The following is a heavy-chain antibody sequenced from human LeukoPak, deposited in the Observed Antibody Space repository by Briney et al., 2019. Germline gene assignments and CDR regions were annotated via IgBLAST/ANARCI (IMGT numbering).Heavy chain of an antibody. CDR1: GYSFTSYG. CDR3: ARVVWSPMVRGVIIAFDY. Sequence: ASVKVSCKASGYSFTSYGISWVRQAPGQGIEGMGWISAYNGNTNYAQKLQGRVTMTTDTSTSTAYMELRSLRSEDTAVYYCARVVWSPMVRGVIIAFDYWGQGTLVTVSS. D-gene: IGHD3-10*01. J-gene: IGHJ4*02. CDR2: ISAYNGNT. V-gene: IGHV1-18*01.